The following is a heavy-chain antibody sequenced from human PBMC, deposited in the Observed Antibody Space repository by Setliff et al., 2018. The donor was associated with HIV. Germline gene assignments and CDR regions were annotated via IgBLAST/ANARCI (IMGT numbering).Heavy chain of an antibody. V-gene: IGHV4-59*01. D-gene: IGHD1-26*01. CDR2: IYYDGTT. J-gene: IGHJ4*02. Sequence: SETLSLTCTVSGGSMSGLYWSWIRQPPGKGLEWVGYIYYDGTTTYNPSRKSRATISVDTSENQFSLMLSSATAADTAVYYCARVFEGGSLDYWGQGTLVTVSS. CDR3: ARVFEGGSLDY. CDR1: GGSMSGLY.